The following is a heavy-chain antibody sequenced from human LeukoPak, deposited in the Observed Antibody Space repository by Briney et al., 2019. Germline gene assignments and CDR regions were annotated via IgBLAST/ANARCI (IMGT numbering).Heavy chain of an antibody. CDR3: ARAVIGYFDY. Sequence: PSETLSLTCTVSGGSISSYYWSRIRQPPGKGLEWIGYIYYSGSTNYNPTLKSRVTISVDTSKNQFSLKLSSVTAADTAVYYCARAVIGYFDYWGQGTLVTVSS. J-gene: IGHJ4*02. D-gene: IGHD2/OR15-2a*01. V-gene: IGHV4-59*01. CDR2: IYYSGST. CDR1: GGSISSYY.